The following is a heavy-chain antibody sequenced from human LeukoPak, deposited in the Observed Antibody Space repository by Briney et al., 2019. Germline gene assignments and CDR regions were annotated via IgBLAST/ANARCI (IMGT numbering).Heavy chain of an antibody. D-gene: IGHD3-16*01. J-gene: IGHJ3*02. V-gene: IGHV3-7*01. CDR1: GFTSTNFW. CDR2: INKDGRVK. CDR3: VSEVMGDAFDI. Sequence: GGSLRLSCTDSGFTSTNFWVNWVRQAPGKGPEWVANINKDGRVKQYVGSVRGRFTISRDNAKNSVHLQMNRLRDEDTAIYYCVSEVMGDAFDIWGQGTMVAVSS.